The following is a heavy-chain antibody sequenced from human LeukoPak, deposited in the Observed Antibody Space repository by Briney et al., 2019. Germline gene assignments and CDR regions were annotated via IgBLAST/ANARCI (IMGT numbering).Heavy chain of an antibody. D-gene: IGHD2-21*02. CDR2: ISSGSATI. CDR3: ARDRGDWLPRDIDY. Sequence: PGGSLRLSCAASGFTFSSYSMNWVRQAPGKGLEWISFISSGSATIYYADSVEGRFTISRDNAKNSLYLQMNSLRAEDTAVYYCARDRGDWLPRDIDYWGQGTLVTVSS. J-gene: IGHJ4*02. V-gene: IGHV3-48*01. CDR1: GFTFSSYS.